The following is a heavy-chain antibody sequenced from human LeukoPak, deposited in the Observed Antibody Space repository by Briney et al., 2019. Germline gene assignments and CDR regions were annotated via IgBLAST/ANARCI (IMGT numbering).Heavy chain of an antibody. Sequence: PSETLSLTCTVSGGSISSSSYYWGWIRQPPGKGLEWIGSIYYSGSTYYNPSLKSRVTISVDTSKNQFSLKLSSVTAADTAVYYCARDRGSSWYGAFDIWGQGTMVTVSS. CDR2: IYYSGST. V-gene: IGHV4-39*07. D-gene: IGHD6-13*01. CDR1: GGSISSSSYY. J-gene: IGHJ3*02. CDR3: ARDRGSSWYGAFDI.